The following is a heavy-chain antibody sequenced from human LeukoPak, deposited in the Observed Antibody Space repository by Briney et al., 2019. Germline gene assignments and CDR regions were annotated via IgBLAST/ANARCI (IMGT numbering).Heavy chain of an antibody. CDR3: AKDWGTWIQLWASDY. J-gene: IGHJ4*02. CDR2: ISGSGGST. D-gene: IGHD5-18*01. V-gene: IGHV3-23*01. Sequence: GGSLRLSCAASGFTFSSYAMSWVRQAPGKGLEWVSAISGSGGSTYYADSVKGRFTISRDNSKITLYLQMNSLRAEDTAVYYCAKDWGTWIQLWASDYWGQGTLVTVSS. CDR1: GFTFSSYA.